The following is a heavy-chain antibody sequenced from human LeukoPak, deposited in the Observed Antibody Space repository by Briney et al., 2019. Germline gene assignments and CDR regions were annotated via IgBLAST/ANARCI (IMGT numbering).Heavy chain of an antibody. Sequence: GVSLRLSCAASGFTFSDYYMSWIRQAPGKGLEWVSYISSSGSTIYYADSVKGRFTISRDNAKNSLYLQMNSLRAEDTAVYYCARDPSGIVVVPAAISEFWRFDPWGQGTLVTVSS. CDR3: ARDPSGIVVVPAAISEFWRFDP. CDR2: ISSSGSTI. J-gene: IGHJ5*02. D-gene: IGHD2-2*01. V-gene: IGHV3-11*04. CDR1: GFTFSDYY.